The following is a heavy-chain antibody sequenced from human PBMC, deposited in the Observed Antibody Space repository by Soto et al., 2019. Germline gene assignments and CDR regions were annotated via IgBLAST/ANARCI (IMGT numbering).Heavy chain of an antibody. CDR1: RISFGSYE. CDR2: TSYDGSIN. V-gene: IGHV3-30*04. Sequence: GGSLRLSCAGTRISFGSYEMHWVRQAPGKGLEWVTFTSYDGSINYYADSVKGRFTMSRDNSKNLLYLQMNSLRTEDTAVYYCVRRSTVSYYAVDVWGQGTTVTVSS. CDR3: VRRSTVSYYAVDV. D-gene: IGHD4-17*01. J-gene: IGHJ6*02.